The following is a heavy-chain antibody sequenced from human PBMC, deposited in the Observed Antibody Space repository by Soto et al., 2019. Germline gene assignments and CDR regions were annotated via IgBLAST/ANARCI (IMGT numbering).Heavy chain of an antibody. Sequence: QVPLVQSGAEVKKPGASVKVSCKTSGYTFTNYDINWVRQATGQGLEWMGWMNPNSGNTGSTQKFQGRITMTRDTSIGTAYMELTSLRSEDTAVYYCARVWGTIDYWGQGTLVTVSS. CDR1: GYTFTNYD. V-gene: IGHV1-8*01. CDR3: ARVWGTIDY. CDR2: MNPNSGNT. J-gene: IGHJ4*02. D-gene: IGHD3-16*01.